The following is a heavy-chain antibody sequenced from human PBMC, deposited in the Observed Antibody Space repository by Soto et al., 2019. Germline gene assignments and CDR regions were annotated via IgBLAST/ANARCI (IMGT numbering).Heavy chain of an antibody. J-gene: IGHJ6*02. CDR2: IYPGDSGT. CDR3: ARLGGYASDYYYDIDV. V-gene: IGHV5-51*01. D-gene: IGHD5-12*01. Sequence: PGESLKISCKGSGYSFSNNWIGWVRQMPGKGLEWMGIIYPGDSGTRYTPSFQGQVTFSADRSISTAYLQWTSLKASDTAIYYCARLGGYASDYYYDIDVWGQGTTVTVSS. CDR1: GYSFSNNW.